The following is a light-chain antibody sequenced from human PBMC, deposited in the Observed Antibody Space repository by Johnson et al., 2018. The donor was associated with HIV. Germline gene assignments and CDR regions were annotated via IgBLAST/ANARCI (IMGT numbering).Light chain of an antibody. J-gene: IGLJ1*01. V-gene: IGLV1-51*02. CDR2: ENN. Sequence: QSVLTQPPSVSAPPGQNVTISCSGSSSNIGNNLASWYQQLPGTAPKLLIYENNKRPSGIPDRFSGSKSGTSATLGITGLQPGDEADYYCGTWDGSLSVYVFGTGTKVTVL. CDR1: SSNIGNNL. CDR3: GTWDGSLSVYV.